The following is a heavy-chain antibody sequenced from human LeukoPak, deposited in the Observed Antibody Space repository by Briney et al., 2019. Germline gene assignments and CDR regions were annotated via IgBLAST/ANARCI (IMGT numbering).Heavy chain of an antibody. CDR2: ISGSGGST. Sequence: PGGSLRLSCAASGFTFSDYAMSWVRQAPGKGLEWVSAISGSGGSTYYADPVKGRFTISRDNSKNTLYLQMNSLRADDTAVYYCAKHRGFYFYYVMDVWGQGTTVTVSS. CDR3: AKHRGFYFYYVMDV. V-gene: IGHV3-23*01. D-gene: IGHD1-26*01. CDR1: GFTFSDYA. J-gene: IGHJ6*02.